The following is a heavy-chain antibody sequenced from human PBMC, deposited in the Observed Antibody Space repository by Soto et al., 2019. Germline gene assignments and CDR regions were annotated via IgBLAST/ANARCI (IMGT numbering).Heavy chain of an antibody. J-gene: IGHJ5*02. CDR3: AKGDSTGCFVPSRGYATPDQ. CDR1: GFIFQDYA. D-gene: IGHD3-3*01. V-gene: IGHV3-23*01. CDR2: ITSSDDIT. Sequence: EVQLFESGGGLVESGGSLRLSCAASGFIFQDYAMSWVRQAPGKGLEWVSTITSSDDITYSADSVRGRFTISRDNSANIIFILLTMHNVVKAFICFCAKGDSTGCFVPSRGYATPDQWGRGTLVTVAS.